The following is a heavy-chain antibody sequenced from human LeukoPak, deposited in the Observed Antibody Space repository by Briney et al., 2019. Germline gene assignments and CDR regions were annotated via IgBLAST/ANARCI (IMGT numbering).Heavy chain of an antibody. V-gene: IGHV3-7*02. CDR3: TRSLDY. D-gene: IGHD2-15*01. J-gene: IGHJ4*02. CDR1: GSTFSGYW. CDR2: IKPDGSEI. Sequence: GGSLRLSCAASGSTFSGYWMDWVRQAPGKGLEWVANIKPDGSEIYYVDSVKGRFTISRDNAKNSLYLQMNSLRVEDTAVYYCTRSLDYWGQGTLVTVSS.